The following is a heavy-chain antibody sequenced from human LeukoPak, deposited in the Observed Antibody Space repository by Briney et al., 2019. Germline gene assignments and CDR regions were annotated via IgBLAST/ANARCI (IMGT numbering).Heavy chain of an antibody. J-gene: IGHJ4*02. CDR3: ANSDYGDYPGDDF. D-gene: IGHD4-17*01. CDR1: GGSFSRYY. Sequence: SETLSLTCAVFGGSFSRYYWSWFRQTPGKGLAWIGEINHRGSTTYNPSLKSRVTISVDTSKNQFSLKLSSVTAADTAVYYCANSDYGDYPGDDFWGQGTLVTVSS. V-gene: IGHV4-34*01. CDR2: INHRGST.